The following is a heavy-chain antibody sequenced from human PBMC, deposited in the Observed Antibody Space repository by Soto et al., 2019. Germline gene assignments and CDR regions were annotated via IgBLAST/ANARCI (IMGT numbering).Heavy chain of an antibody. CDR3: AKDRDTWNLLLPYY. CDR2: ISYDGSNK. Sequence: PGGSLRLSCAASGFTFSSYGMHWVRQAPGKGLEWVAVISYDGSNKYYADSVKGRFTISRDNSKNTLYLQMNSLRAEDTAVYYCAKDRDTWNLLLPYYWGQGTLVTVSS. D-gene: IGHD1-20*01. CDR1: GFTFSSYG. V-gene: IGHV3-30*18. J-gene: IGHJ4*02.